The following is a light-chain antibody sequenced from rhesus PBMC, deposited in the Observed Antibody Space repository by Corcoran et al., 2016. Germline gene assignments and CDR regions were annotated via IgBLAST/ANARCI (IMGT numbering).Light chain of an antibody. J-gene: IGKJ2*01. CDR3: QHGYGPPCS. CDR1: EKVNNY. V-gene: IGKV1-74*01. CDR2: KAS. Sequence: DIQMTQSPSYLSGSVGDRVTITCRASEKVNNYLNWYQQKPGKAPKLLNYKASTLQSGVPSSFSGSGSGTDYPFTSSSLQPEDVATYYCQHGYGPPCSFGQGSKLEIK.